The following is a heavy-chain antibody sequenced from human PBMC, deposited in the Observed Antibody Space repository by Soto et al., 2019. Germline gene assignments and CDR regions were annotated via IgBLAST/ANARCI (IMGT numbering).Heavy chain of an antibody. CDR2: INHSGST. J-gene: IGHJ4*02. V-gene: IGHV4-34*01. CDR1: GGSFSGYY. CDR3: ARHEAGDGYNPFDY. Sequence: PSETLSLTCAVYGGSFSGYYWTWIRQPPGTGLEWIGEINHSGSTNYNPSLKSRVTISVDTSRNQFSLKLSSVTAADTAVYYCARHEAGDGYNPFDYWGQGTLVTVSS. D-gene: IGHD5-12*01.